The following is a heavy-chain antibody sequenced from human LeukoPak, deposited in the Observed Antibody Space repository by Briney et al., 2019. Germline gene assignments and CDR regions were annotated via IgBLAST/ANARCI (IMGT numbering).Heavy chain of an antibody. V-gene: IGHV4-59*01. Sequence: SETLPLTCAVYGGSFSGYYWSWIRQPPGKGLEWIGYIHNSGTSTYNLSLKSRVTISADTSKNQFSLKLNSMTTADTAVYYCTRGAGWLIDYWGQGILVTVSS. J-gene: IGHJ4*02. CDR3: TRGAGWLIDY. D-gene: IGHD3-16*01. CDR1: GGSFSGYY. CDR2: IHNSGTS.